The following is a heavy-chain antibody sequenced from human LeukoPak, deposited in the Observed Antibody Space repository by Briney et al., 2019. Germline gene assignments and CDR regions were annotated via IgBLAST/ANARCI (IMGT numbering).Heavy chain of an antibody. V-gene: IGHV4-30-4*08. CDR2: IYYSGST. D-gene: IGHD4-17*01. CDR1: GGSISSGGYY. J-gene: IGHJ3*02. Sequence: PSETLSLTCTVSGGSISSGGYYWSWIRQHPGKGLEWIGYIYYSGSTYYNPSLKSRVTISVDTSKNQFSLKLSSVTAADTAAYYCARDHDYGDYVRAFDIWGQGTMVTVS. CDR3: ARDHDYGDYVRAFDI.